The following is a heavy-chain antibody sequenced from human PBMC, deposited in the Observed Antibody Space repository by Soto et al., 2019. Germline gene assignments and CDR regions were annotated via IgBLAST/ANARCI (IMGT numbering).Heavy chain of an antibody. V-gene: IGHV1-46*03. J-gene: IGHJ5*02. CDR3: ARVYPSDTRYGYVGNNWFDP. D-gene: IGHD5-18*01. CDR1: RYTFTRYA. Sequence: ASVKVSCTAFRYTFTRYATHWVRQAPGQRLEWMGWINPSGGSTSYAQKFQGRVTMTRDTSTSTVYMELSSLRSEDTAVYYCARVYPSDTRYGYVGNNWFDPWGQGTLVTVSS. CDR2: INPSGGST.